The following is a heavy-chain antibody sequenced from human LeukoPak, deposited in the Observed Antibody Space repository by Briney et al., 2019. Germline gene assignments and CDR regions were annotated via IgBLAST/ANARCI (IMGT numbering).Heavy chain of an antibody. Sequence: GGSLRLSCAASGFTFSSFAMHWVRRAPGKGLDWVAVISYDGSHKFYADSVKGRFTISRDNSKNTLYLQMNSLRDEDTSIYYCARGIYYDSSPSVPDYWGQGTLVSVSS. J-gene: IGHJ4*02. V-gene: IGHV3-30*04. CDR2: ISYDGSHK. D-gene: IGHD3-22*01. CDR1: GFTFSSFA. CDR3: ARGIYYDSSPSVPDY.